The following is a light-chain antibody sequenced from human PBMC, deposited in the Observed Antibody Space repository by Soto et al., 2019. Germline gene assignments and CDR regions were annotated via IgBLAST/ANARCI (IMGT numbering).Light chain of an antibody. CDR2: GAS. CDR3: QQYGSSPWT. CDR1: QSISTTY. J-gene: IGKJ1*01. Sequence: VLTQSPATLSLSPGERATLSCRASQSISTTYLTWYQQKPGQAPRLLIYGASSRATGIPDRFSGSGSGTDFTLTINRLEPEDFAVYYCQQYGSSPWTFGQGTKVDIK. V-gene: IGKV3-20*01.